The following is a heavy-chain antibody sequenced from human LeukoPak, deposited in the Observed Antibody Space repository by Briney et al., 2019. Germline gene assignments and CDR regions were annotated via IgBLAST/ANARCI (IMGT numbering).Heavy chain of an antibody. J-gene: IGHJ4*02. CDR3: ARDRDSYGSSGDFDY. V-gene: IGHV1-18*01. CDR2: ISAYNGNT. Sequence: ASVKVSCKASGYTFTSYGISWLRQAPGQGLEWMGWISAYNGNTNYAQKLQGRVTMTTDTSTSTAYMELRSLRSDDTAVYYCARDRDSYGSSGDFDYWGQGTLVTVSS. CDR1: GYTFTSYG. D-gene: IGHD5-18*01.